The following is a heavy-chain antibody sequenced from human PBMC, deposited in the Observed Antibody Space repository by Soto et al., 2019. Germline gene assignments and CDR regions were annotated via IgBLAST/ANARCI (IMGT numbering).Heavy chain of an antibody. J-gene: IGHJ5*02. CDR1: GSTFSSYA. Sequence: PVKVSCKASGSTFSSYAISWVRQAPGQGLEWMGGIIPIFGTANYAQKFQGRVTITADESTSTAYMELSSLRSEDTAVYYCARGVRNIVVVPAARGWFDPWGQGTLVTVSS. V-gene: IGHV1-69*13. D-gene: IGHD2-2*01. CDR2: IIPIFGTA. CDR3: ARGVRNIVVVPAARGWFDP.